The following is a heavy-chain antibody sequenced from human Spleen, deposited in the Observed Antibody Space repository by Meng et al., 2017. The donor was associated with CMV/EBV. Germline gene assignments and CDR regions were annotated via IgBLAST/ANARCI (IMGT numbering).Heavy chain of an antibody. CDR3: TRRRLPQGELDC. V-gene: IGHV3-20*04. CDR1: GFTFDDSG. Sequence: EVPLLESGGGVVRPGGSLRLSCAGSGFTFDDSGMSWVRQAPGKGLEWVSAIYVGGDTYYADSVKGRFTLSRDNSKNTLFLQMNSLRVEDTAVYYCTRRRLPQGELDCWGQGTLVTVSS. D-gene: IGHD2-21*02. CDR2: IYVGGDT. J-gene: IGHJ4*02.